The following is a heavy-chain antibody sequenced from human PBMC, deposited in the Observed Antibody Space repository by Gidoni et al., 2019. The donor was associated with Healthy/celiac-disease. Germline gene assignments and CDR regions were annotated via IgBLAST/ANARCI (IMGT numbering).Heavy chain of an antibody. CDR3: ATSPPNYYDSSGYYFFDY. D-gene: IGHD3-22*01. V-gene: IGHV3-74*01. CDR1: GFPVRSSR. Sequence: EVQLVESGGGLAQPGGSLRLSCAASGFPVRSSRMHGVSQAPGKGRVWVSRINSDVTSTSYADSVKCRFTISRDNAKNTLYLQMNSLSAEDTAVYYCATSPPNYYDSSGYYFFDYWGQGTLVTVSS. J-gene: IGHJ4*02. CDR2: INSDVTST.